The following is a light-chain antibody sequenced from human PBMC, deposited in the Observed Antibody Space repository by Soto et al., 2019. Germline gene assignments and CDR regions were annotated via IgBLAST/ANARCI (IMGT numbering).Light chain of an antibody. CDR1: SGCSNYK. J-gene: IGLJ3*02. Sequence: QSVLTQPPSASAALGASVTRTCTRSSGCSNYKVVWDQQRPGKGPRFVMRVGTGGIVGSTGDGIPDRFSVLGSGLNRYLSITNIQEEDESDYHCGADHGSGRVFGGGTKLTVL. CDR3: GADHGSGRV. V-gene: IGLV9-49*01. CDR2: VGTGGIVG.